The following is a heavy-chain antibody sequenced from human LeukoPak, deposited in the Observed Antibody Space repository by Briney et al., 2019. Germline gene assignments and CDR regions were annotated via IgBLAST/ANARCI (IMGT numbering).Heavy chain of an antibody. CDR3: AKEEVGAPFEYYYYGMDV. V-gene: IGHV3-23*01. J-gene: IGHJ6*02. D-gene: IGHD1-26*01. Sequence: GGSLRLSCAASGFTFSSYAMSWVRQAPGKGLEWVSAISGSGGSTYYADSVKGRFTISRDNSKNTLYLQMNSLRAEDTAVYYCAKEEVGAPFEYYYYGMDVWGQGTTVTVSS. CDR1: GFTFSSYA. CDR2: ISGSGGST.